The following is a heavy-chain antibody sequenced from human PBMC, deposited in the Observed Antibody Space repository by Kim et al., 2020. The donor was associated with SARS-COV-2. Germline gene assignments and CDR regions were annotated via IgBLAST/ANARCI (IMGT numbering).Heavy chain of an antibody. Sequence: GRFTISRDNSKNTLYLEMNSLSAEDMAVYYCARDLRSRGGWTRLVNWYFDLWGRGTLVTVSS. V-gene: IGHV3-30*01. CDR3: ARDLRSRGGWTRLVNWYFDL. D-gene: IGHD5-18*01. J-gene: IGHJ2*01.